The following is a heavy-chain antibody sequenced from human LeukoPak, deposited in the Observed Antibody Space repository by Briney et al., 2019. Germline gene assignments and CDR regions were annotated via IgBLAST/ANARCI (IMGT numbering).Heavy chain of an antibody. CDR2: ILHSGDT. V-gene: IGHV4-4*02. CDR3: AGYNIPYTFEF. D-gene: IGHD1-14*01. CDR1: GGSISRSNW. J-gene: IGHJ4*02. Sequence: SGTLSLTCAVSGGSISRSNWWSWVRQPPGKGLEWNGDILHSGDTNYNASLRSRLTISLDKSRNQFSLQLSSVTAADTAVYYCAGYNIPYTFEFWGPGTVVTVSS.